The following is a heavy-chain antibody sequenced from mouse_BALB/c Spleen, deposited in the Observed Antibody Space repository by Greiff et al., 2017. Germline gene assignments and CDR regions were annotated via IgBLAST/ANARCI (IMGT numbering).Heavy chain of an antibody. CDR2: IYWDDDK. Sequence: QVTLKESGPGILQPSQTLSLTCSFSGFSLSTSGMGVSWIRQPSGKGLEWLAHIYWDDDKRYNPSLKSRLTISKDTSSNQVFLKITSVDTADTATYYCARRGGDGYDGYAMDYWGQGTSVTVSS. V-gene: IGHV8-12*01. CDR1: GFSLSTSGMG. J-gene: IGHJ4*01. D-gene: IGHD2-2*01. CDR3: ARRGGDGYDGYAMDY.